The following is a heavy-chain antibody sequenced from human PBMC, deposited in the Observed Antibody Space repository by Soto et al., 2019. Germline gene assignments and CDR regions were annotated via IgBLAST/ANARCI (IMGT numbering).Heavy chain of an antibody. D-gene: IGHD6-13*01. Sequence: QVQLQESGPGLVKPSESLSLTCTVSGGSISSYYWSWIRQPPGKGLEWIGYIYYIGSTNYNPSLKSRVTISVDPSKNQFSLKLSSGTAADTAVYYCARGSEQQLAPYEGGWFDPWGQGTLDTVSS. J-gene: IGHJ5*02. V-gene: IGHV4-59*01. CDR2: IYYIGST. CDR1: GGSISSYY. CDR3: ARGSEQQLAPYEGGWFDP.